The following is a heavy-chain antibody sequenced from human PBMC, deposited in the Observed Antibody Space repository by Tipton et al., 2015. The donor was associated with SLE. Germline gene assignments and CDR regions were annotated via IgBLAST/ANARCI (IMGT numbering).Heavy chain of an antibody. D-gene: IGHD4-17*01. CDR3: VRERPDYGAGLSYYGMDV. V-gene: IGHV3-66*01. J-gene: IGHJ6*02. CDR2: IYRGGKT. Sequence: SLRLSCAASGFTFSSYAMHWVRQAPGQGLEWVSIIYRGGKTYYAESVKGRFTISRDHFKNTVFLQMDSLKAEDTALYYCVRERPDYGAGLSYYGMDVWGQGTTVTVSS. CDR1: GFTFSSYA.